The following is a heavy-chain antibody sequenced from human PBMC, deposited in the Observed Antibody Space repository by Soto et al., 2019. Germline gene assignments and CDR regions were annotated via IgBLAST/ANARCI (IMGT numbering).Heavy chain of an antibody. J-gene: IGHJ4*02. CDR1: GGSISSGGYS. CDR3: ARSQTTVTPYDY. Sequence: SETLSLTCAVCGGSISSGGYSWSWIRQPPGKGLEWIGYIYHSGSTYYNPSLKSRVTISVDRSKNQFSLKLSSVTAADTAVYYCARSQTTVTPYDYWGQGTLVTVSS. D-gene: IGHD4-17*01. CDR2: IYHSGST. V-gene: IGHV4-30-2*01.